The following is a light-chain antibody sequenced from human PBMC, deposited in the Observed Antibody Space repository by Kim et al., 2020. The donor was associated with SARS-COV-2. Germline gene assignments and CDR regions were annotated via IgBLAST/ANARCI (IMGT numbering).Light chain of an antibody. CDR1: QSVSSN. J-gene: IGKJ2*01. CDR2: GAS. V-gene: IGKV3D-15*01. Sequence: VHPGARAPLSCRANQSVSSNLAWYQQNPGQAPMLLIYGASTRAAGIPARFSGSGSGTEFTLTISSLQSEDFAVYYCQQYNNWPPYTFGQGTKLEI. CDR3: QQYNNWPPYT.